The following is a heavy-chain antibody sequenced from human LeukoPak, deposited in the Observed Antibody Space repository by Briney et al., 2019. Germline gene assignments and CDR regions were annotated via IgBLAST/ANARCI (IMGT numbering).Heavy chain of an antibody. J-gene: IGHJ4*02. Sequence: GGSLRLSCEASGFTFSSCAMSWVRQAPGKGLEWVSPICSSDADTHYADSVKGRFTISRDNSKNTLYVQMNSLRGEDTAIYYCAKYTYKRSLNFDYGGQGTLLTVSS. V-gene: IGHV3-23*01. CDR1: GFTFSSCA. CDR2: ICSSDADT. D-gene: IGHD1-14*01. CDR3: AKYTYKRSLNFDY.